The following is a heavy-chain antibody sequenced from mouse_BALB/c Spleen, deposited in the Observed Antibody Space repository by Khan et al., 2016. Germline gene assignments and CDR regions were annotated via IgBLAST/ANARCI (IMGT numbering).Heavy chain of an antibody. CDR3: LACSRYDYAMDY. CDR1: GFSFNTYA. D-gene: IGHD6-1*01. CDR2: IRSKSNNYAT. Sequence: EVQLVESGGGLVQPNGSLKLSCTASGFSFNTYAMNWVRQSPGKGLEWVARIRSKSNNYATYYADSVKDSITISRDDSQSMLYLQMHNLQTEDTARYYSLACSRYDYAMDYWGQETSVTVSS. V-gene: IGHV10-1*02. J-gene: IGHJ4*01.